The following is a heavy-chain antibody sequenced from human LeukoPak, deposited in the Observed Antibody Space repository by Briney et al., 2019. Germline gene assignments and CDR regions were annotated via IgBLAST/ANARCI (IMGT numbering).Heavy chain of an antibody. CDR3: AKELDYGDYGDWFDP. CDR1: GFTFCSYE. CDR2: ISSSGSTI. J-gene: IGHJ5*02. D-gene: IGHD4-17*01. V-gene: IGHV3-48*03. Sequence: GGSLRLSCAASGFTFCSYEMNWVRQAPGKGLEWVSYISSSGSTIYYADSVKGRFTISRDNAKNSLYLQMNSLRAEDTAVYYCAKELDYGDYGDWFDPWGQGTLVTVSS.